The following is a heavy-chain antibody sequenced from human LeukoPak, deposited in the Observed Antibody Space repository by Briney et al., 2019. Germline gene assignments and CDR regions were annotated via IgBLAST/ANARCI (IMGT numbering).Heavy chain of an antibody. CDR1: GFTFDNDG. CDR3: AKGSSGLFDY. Sequence: PGGSLRLSFEASGFTFDNDGMHWVRQAPGKGLQWVAFIQYDGNNKYYADSVRGRFTISRDSSKNTLYLQMNSLRGEDTAVYYCAKGSSGLFDYWGQGTLVTVSS. J-gene: IGHJ4*02. V-gene: IGHV3-30*02. CDR2: IQYDGNNK. D-gene: IGHD6-19*01.